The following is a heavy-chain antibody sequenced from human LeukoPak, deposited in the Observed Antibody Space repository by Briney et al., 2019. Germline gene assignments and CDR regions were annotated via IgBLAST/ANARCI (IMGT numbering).Heavy chain of an antibody. CDR2: IYYSGST. J-gene: IGHJ5*02. V-gene: IGHV4-39*07. CDR1: GGSISNSDYY. D-gene: IGHD2-8*01. CDR3: ASENYCTNGVCWAFDP. Sequence: KSSETLSLTCTVSGGSISNSDYYWGWIRQPPGKGLEWIGNIYYSGSTSYNSSLKTRVAISVDTSKNQFSLRLSSVTAADTAVYYCASENYCTNGVCWAFDPWGQGTLVTVSS.